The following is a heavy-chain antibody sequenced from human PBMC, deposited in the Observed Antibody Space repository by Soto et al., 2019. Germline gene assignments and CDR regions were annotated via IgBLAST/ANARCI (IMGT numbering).Heavy chain of an antibody. CDR2: IYYSGST. J-gene: IGHJ4*02. V-gene: IGHV4-39*01. D-gene: IGHD6-13*01. CDR3: ASYIAAGTGGDFFDY. CDR1: VASISSSTYY. Sequence: AETLALTCAFSVASISSSTYYLGWIRQPPGKGLEWIGSIYYSGSTYYNPSLKSRLTISVDTSKNQFSLKLSAVTAADTAVYYCASYIAAGTGGDFFDYWGQGTLVTVSS.